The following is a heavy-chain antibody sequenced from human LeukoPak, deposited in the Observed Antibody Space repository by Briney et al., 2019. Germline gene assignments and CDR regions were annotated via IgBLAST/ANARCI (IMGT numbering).Heavy chain of an antibody. CDR1: GGSFSGYY. CDR2: IYYSGST. D-gene: IGHD5-18*01. Sequence: SETLSLTCAVYGGSFSGYYWSWIRQPPGKGLEWIGSIYYSGSTYYNPSLKSRVTISVDTSKNQFSLKLSSVTAADTAVYYCARDGSGYSYGYVDYWGQGTLVTVSS. CDR3: ARDGSGYSYGYVDY. V-gene: IGHV4-34*01. J-gene: IGHJ4*02.